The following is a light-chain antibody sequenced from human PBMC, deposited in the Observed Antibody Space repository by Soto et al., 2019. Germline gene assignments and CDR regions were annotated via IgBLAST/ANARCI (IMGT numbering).Light chain of an antibody. CDR3: QQRSNWPLT. CDR2: DAS. J-gene: IGKJ4*01. V-gene: IGKV3-11*01. Sequence: EIVLTQSPATLSLSPGERATLSCRASQSVSSYLAWYQQKPGQAPRLLIYDASNRATGIPARFIGSGPGTDVALTNSSLEPEDFAVYYCQQRSNWPLTFGGGTKVEIK. CDR1: QSVSSY.